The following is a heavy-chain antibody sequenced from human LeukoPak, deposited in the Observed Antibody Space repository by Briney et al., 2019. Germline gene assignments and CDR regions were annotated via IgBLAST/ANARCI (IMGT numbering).Heavy chain of an antibody. CDR2: INPNSGGT. CDR3: ARDFYYDSSGYSFDY. D-gene: IGHD3-22*01. V-gene: IGHV1-2*02. Sequence: ASVKVSCKASGYTFTGYYMHWVRQAPGQGLEWMGWINPNSGGTNYAQKFQGRVTMTRDTSISTAYMELSRLRSDDTAVYYCARDFYYDSSGYSFDYWGQGTLVTVSS. CDR1: GYTFTGYY. J-gene: IGHJ4*02.